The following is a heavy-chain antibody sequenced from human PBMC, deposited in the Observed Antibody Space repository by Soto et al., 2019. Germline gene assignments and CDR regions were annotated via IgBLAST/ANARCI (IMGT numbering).Heavy chain of an antibody. CDR3: AKDGKTYYYGSGSSGNWFDP. V-gene: IGHV4-34*01. CDR2: INHSGST. D-gene: IGHD3-10*01. CDR1: GGSFSGYY. J-gene: IGHJ5*02. Sequence: PSGTLSLTCAVYGGSFSGYYWSWIRQPPGKGLEWIGEINHSGSTNYNPSLKSRVTISVDTSKNQFSLKLSSVTAADTAVYYCAKDGKTYYYGSGSSGNWFDPWGQGTLVTVS.